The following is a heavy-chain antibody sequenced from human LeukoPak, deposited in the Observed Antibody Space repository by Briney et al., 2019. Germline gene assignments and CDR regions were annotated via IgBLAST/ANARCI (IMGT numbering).Heavy chain of an antibody. V-gene: IGHV3-7*01. D-gene: IGHD1-26*01. CDR1: GFTFSTRW. CDR3: ARELGSYEGGYYGMDV. CDR2: INEDGSGK. Sequence: GSLRLSCAASGFTFSTRWMSWVRQAPGKGLEWVANINEDGSGKNYVESLKGRLTISRDNAKNSLYLQMNSLRAEDTALYYCARELGSYEGGYYGMDVWGQGTTVTVSS. J-gene: IGHJ6*02.